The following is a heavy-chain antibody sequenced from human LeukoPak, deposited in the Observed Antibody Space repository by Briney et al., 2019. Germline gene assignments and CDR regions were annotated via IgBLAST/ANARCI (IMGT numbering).Heavy chain of an antibody. CDR2: IYSGGST. CDR1: GFTVSSNY. J-gene: IGHJ4*02. Sequence: GGSLRLSCAASGFTVSSNYMSWVRQAPGKGLEWVSVIYSGGSTYYADSVKGRFTISRDNSKNTLYLQMNSLRAEDTAVYYRARAESGPNYYGSGSYSNWGQGTLVTVSS. D-gene: IGHD3-10*01. CDR3: ARAESGPNYYGSGSYSN. V-gene: IGHV3-53*01.